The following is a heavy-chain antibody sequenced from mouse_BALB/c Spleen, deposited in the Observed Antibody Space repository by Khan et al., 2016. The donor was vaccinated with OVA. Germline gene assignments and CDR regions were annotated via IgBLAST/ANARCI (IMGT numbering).Heavy chain of an antibody. CDR2: IDPAHGNF. J-gene: IGHJ3*01. CDR1: GFNIKDTY. CDR3: VSPNWFAD. Sequence: VQLKESGAELVKPGASVKLSCTASGFNIKDTYMHWVKQRPEQGLEWIGRIDPAHGNFNYDPRLQDKATITADTSSNTAYLQLSSLTSEDTAVYYWVSPNWFADWGQGTLVTVSA. V-gene: IGHV14-3*02.